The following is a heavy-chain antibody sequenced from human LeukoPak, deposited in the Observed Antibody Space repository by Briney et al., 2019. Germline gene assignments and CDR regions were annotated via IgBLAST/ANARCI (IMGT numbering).Heavy chain of an antibody. CDR1: GGSISSYY. J-gene: IGHJ4*02. Sequence: SETLSLTCTVSGGSISSYYWSWIRQPPGKGLEWIGYIYYSGSTNYNPSLKSRVTISVDTSENQFSLKLSSVTAADTAVYYCARVETGLWFGEYFGYWGQGTLVTVSS. D-gene: IGHD3-10*01. V-gene: IGHV4-59*01. CDR2: IYYSGST. CDR3: ARVETGLWFGEYFGY.